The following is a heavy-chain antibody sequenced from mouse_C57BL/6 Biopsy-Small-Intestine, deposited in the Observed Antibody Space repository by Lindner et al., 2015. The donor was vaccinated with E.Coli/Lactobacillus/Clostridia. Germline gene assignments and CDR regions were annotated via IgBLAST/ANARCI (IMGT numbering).Heavy chain of an antibody. J-gene: IGHJ4*01. V-gene: IGHV1-9*01. CDR3: ARFPYYSDPYATDY. CDR1: GYTISGSW. D-gene: IGHD2-12*01. Sequence: VQLQESGAEVMKPGASVKLSCKATGYTISGSWIEWVKERPGHGLEWIGEILPGSGSTNYNEKFKDKATFTADASSNTAYMQLSSLTTEDSAIYYCARFPYYSDPYATDYWGQGTSVTVSS. CDR2: ILPGSGST.